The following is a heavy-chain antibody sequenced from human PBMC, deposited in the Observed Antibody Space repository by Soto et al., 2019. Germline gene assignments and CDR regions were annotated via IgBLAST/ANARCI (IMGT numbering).Heavy chain of an antibody. J-gene: IGHJ4*01. CDR1: GYSFSSGSY. Sequence: SETLSLTCTVSGYSFSSGSYWAWIRQPPGKGPEGIAIIYHGGTTFYNPSLKSRITISVDTYMNNFSLKLTAVNDAGTDVYYCASVHVMVGDGSTFDYWGHGTLVTVSS. CDR3: ASVHVMVGDGSTFDY. V-gene: IGHV4-38-2*02. CDR2: IYHGGTT. D-gene: IGHD3-10*01.